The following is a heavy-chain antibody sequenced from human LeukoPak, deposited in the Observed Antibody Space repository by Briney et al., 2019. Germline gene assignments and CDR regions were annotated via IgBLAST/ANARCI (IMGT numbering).Heavy chain of an antibody. D-gene: IGHD3/OR15-3a*01. Sequence: SETLSLTCTVSGVSISSSNSYWGGIRQPPGKGLEWIGSIYYSGNTYYNASLKSQVSISIDTSKNQFSLRLTSVTAADTAVYYCARQTGSGLFILPGGQGTLVTVSS. J-gene: IGHJ4*02. CDR3: ARQTGSGLFILP. CDR1: GVSISSSNSY. V-gene: IGHV4-39*01. CDR2: IYYSGNT.